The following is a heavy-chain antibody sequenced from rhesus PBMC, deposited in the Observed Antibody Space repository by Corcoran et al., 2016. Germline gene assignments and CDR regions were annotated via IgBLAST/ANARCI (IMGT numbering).Heavy chain of an antibody. Sequence: QVHLQESGPGLVKPSETLSLTCAVSGDSISNNSWSWIRQPPGKGLEWIGRKYGSGGSNDYNPPPKSRVTSSTDTSKNQFSLNLRAGTAADTAVYYCARILPLVWGPGVLVTVSS. CDR2: KYGSGGSN. CDR3: ARILPLV. J-gene: IGHJ5-1*01. V-gene: IGHV4-160*01. CDR1: GDSISNNS.